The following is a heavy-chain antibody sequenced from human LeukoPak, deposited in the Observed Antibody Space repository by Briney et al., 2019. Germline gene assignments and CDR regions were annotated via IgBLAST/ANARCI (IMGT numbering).Heavy chain of an antibody. CDR3: ATPNDSRWWMFDY. D-gene: IGHD6-13*01. CDR1: GFTFSSYA. Sequence: PGGSLRLSCAASGFTFSSYAMHWVRQAPGKGLEWGAVISYGGSNKYHADSVKGRFTISRDNTRNTVYLQMNSLRAEDTAVYYCATPNDSRWWMFDYWGQGTLVTVSS. J-gene: IGHJ4*02. CDR2: ISYGGSNK. V-gene: IGHV3-30-3*01.